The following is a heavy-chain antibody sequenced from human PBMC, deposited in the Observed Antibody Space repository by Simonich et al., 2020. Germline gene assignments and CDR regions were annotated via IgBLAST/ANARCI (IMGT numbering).Heavy chain of an antibody. Sequence: EVQLLESGGGLVQPGGSLRLSCAASGFTFSSYARSWARQAQGEGLEWVSAISGRGDRTYYADSGKGRFTISRDNSKNTLYLQMNSLRAEDTAVYYCAKDSSLVGATDWFDPWGQGTLVTVSS. CDR1: GFTFSSYA. D-gene: IGHD1-26*01. V-gene: IGHV3-23*01. CDR3: AKDSSLVGATDWFDP. J-gene: IGHJ5*02. CDR2: ISGRGDRT.